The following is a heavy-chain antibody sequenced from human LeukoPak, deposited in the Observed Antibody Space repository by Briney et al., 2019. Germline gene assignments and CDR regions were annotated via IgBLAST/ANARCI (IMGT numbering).Heavy chain of an antibody. CDR1: GFTFKSYA. Sequence: GGSLRLSCSASGFTFKSYAMHWVRQAPGKGLEWVSSISSSSSYIYYADSVKGRFTISRDNAKNSLYLQMNSLRAEDTAVYYCARDSSYYALDYWGQGTLVTVSS. CDR3: ARDSSYYALDY. V-gene: IGHV3-21*01. D-gene: IGHD2/OR15-2a*01. J-gene: IGHJ4*02. CDR2: ISSSSSYI.